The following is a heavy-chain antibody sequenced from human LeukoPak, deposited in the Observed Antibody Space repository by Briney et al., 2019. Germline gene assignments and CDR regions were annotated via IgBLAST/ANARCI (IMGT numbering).Heavy chain of an antibody. V-gene: IGHV1-8*01. Sequence: ASVKVSCKASENTFTNFEFNWVRQATGQVLEWMGWMNPNSGETGYAQDFQGRVTMTRDTSISTAYMELSSLRSEDTAMYYCARGLDHYDTSDYPILRHWGQGTLVTVSS. CDR3: ARGLDHYDTSDYPILRH. CDR1: ENTFTNFE. CDR2: MNPNSGET. D-gene: IGHD3-22*01. J-gene: IGHJ4*02.